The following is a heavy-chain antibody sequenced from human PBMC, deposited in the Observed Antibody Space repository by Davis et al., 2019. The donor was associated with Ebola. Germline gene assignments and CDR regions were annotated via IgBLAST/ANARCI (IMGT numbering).Heavy chain of an antibody. CDR1: GFTFSSYS. CDR3: ARAYSSSPLGY. V-gene: IGHV3-21*01. CDR2: ISSSSSYI. D-gene: IGHD6-6*01. J-gene: IGHJ4*02. Sequence: GESLKISCAASGFTFSSYSMNWVRQAPGKGLEWVSSISSSSSYIYYADSVKGRFTISRDNAKNSLYPQMNSLRAEDTAVYYCARAYSSSPLGYWGQGTLVTVSS.